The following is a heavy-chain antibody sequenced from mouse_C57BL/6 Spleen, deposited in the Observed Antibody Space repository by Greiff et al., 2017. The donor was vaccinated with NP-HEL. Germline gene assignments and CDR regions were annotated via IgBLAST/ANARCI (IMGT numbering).Heavy chain of an antibody. D-gene: IGHD1-1*01. J-gene: IGHJ2*01. CDR2: INPSSGYT. Sequence: VQLQQSGAELAKPGASVKLFCKASGYTFTSYWMHWVKQRPGQGLEWIGYINPSSGYTKYNQKFKDKATLTADKSSNTAYMQLSSLPYDDSAVYYWARSAIYYYGEGYFDYWGQGTTLTVSS. CDR1: GYTFTSYW. V-gene: IGHV1-7*01. CDR3: ARSAIYYYGEGYFDY.